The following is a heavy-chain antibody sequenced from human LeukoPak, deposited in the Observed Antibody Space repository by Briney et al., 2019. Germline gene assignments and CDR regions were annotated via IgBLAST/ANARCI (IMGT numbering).Heavy chain of an antibody. CDR2: IYTSGTT. CDR3: ARDAKYYYGSRTYFFFEY. V-gene: IGHV4-4*07. D-gene: IGHD3-10*01. CDR1: GGSISTYY. J-gene: IGHJ4*02. Sequence: SETLSLTCTVSGGSISTYYWSWIRQPAGKGLEWIGHIYTSGTTNYNPSLKSRVTMSIDTSKNQFSLKLSSITAADTAVYYCARDAKYYYGSRTYFFFEYWGQGTPLTVSS.